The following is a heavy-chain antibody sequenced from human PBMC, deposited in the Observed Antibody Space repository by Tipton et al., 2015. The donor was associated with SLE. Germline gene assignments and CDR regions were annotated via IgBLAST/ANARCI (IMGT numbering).Heavy chain of an antibody. CDR2: INHSGST. V-gene: IGHV4-34*01. CDR3: ARGRGGALDY. Sequence: GLVKPSETLSLTCAVYGGSFSGYYWSWIRQPPGKGLEWIGEINHSGSTNYNPSLKSRVTISVDTSKNQFSLKLSSVTAADTAVYYCARGRGGALDYWGQGTLVTVSS. D-gene: IGHD1-26*01. J-gene: IGHJ4*02. CDR1: GGSFSGYY.